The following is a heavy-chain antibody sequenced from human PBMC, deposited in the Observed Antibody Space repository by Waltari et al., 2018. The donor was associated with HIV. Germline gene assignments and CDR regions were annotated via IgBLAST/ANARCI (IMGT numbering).Heavy chain of an antibody. Sequence: QLQESGPGLVKPSETLSLTWSVSGDSIRRSHHYWGWIRQPPGKGLEWIGSIYHCGSTYYNPSLKSRVTISIDTSLDQFSLSLNSVTAADTAIYYCARQEDFYDSSGYHDVLGPLDMWGQGTMVTVSS. CDR1: GDSIRRSHHY. CDR2: IYHCGST. CDR3: ARQEDFYDSSGYHDVLGPLDM. J-gene: IGHJ3*02. V-gene: IGHV4-39*01. D-gene: IGHD3-22*01.